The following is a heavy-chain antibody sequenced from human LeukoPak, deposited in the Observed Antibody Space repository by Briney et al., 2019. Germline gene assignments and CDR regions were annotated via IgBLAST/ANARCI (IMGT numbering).Heavy chain of an antibody. D-gene: IGHD1-26*01. V-gene: IGHV3-21*01. CDR2: ISSSSSYI. CDR1: GFTFSSYS. J-gene: IGHJ6*03. CDR3: ARGGSYSPFPYYYYYYMDV. Sequence: SGGSLRLSCAASGFTFSSYSMNWVRQAPGKGLEWVSSISSSSSYIYYADSVKGRFTISRDNAKNSLYLQMNSLRAEDTAVYYCARGGSYSPFPYYYYYYMDVWGKGTTVTVSS.